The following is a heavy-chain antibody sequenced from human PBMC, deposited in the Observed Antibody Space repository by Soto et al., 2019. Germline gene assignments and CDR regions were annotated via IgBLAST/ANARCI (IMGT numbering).Heavy chain of an antibody. J-gene: IGHJ6*02. CDR1: GFSFSRYG. D-gene: IGHD6-13*01. CDR2: ISDDGSNK. V-gene: IGHV3-30*18. Sequence: PGGSLRLSCAASGFSFSRYGMHWVRQAPGKGLEWLTLISDDGSNKKYVDSVRGRFTISRDNSENTLYLQMKSLRPEDTAVYYCAKEPYSFTWYGSNGLDVWGQGTTVTVSS. CDR3: AKEPYSFTWYGSNGLDV.